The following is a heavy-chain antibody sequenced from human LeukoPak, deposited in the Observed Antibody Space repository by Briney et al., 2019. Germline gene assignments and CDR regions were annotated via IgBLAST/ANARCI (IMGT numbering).Heavy chain of an antibody. D-gene: IGHD2-8*02. CDR3: ARDPSWCE. Sequence: SETLSLTCGASDFSISSAYYWGWIRQPPGKGLEWIGSFYHGGDTYYNPSLKSRVTISVDTPKNQFSLKLRSVTAADTAVYYCARDPSWCEWGQGTLVTVSS. J-gene: IGHJ4*02. CDR1: DFSISSAYY. CDR2: FYHGGDT. V-gene: IGHV4-38-2*02.